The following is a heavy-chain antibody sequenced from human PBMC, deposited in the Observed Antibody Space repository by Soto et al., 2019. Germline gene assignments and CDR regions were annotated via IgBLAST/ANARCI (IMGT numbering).Heavy chain of an antibody. CDR1: GGSISSYY. D-gene: IGHD2-21*02. V-gene: IGHV4-59*01. CDR2: TCYGGST. CDR3: ARQRTSVVTQAYFDV. Sequence: PSKPLSLTCTASGGSISSYYWSWIRQPPGKGLEWIGYTCYGGSTNYNRYLKSRYTRSVDTSKNQSSRKLSSVTAADTAVYYCARQRTSVVTQAYFDVWGPGSLVTVSS. J-gene: IGHJ4*02.